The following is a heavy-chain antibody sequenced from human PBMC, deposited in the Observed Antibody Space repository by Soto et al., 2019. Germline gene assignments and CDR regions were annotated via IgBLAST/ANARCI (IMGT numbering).Heavy chain of an antibody. D-gene: IGHD3-10*01. CDR1: GGSFSGYY. CDR3: ARTRVVLLWFGELFPPGWFDP. J-gene: IGHJ5*02. V-gene: IGHV4-34*01. Sequence: PSETLSLTCAVYGGSFSGYYWSWIRQPPGKGLEWIGEINHSGSTNYNPSLKSRVTISVDTSKNQFSLKLSSVTAADTAVYYCARTRVVLLWFGELFPPGWFDPWGQGTLVTVSS. CDR2: INHSGST.